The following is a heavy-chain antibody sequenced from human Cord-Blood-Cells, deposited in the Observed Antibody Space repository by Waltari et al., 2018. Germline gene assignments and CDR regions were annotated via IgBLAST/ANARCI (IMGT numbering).Heavy chain of an antibody. D-gene: IGHD6-6*01. Sequence: QVQLQESGPGLVKPSETLSLTCTVSGYSISSGYYWGWIRQPPGKGLEWIGSIYHSGSTYYNPALKSRVTISVDTSKNQVSLKLSSVTAADTAVYYCARAPRESSSSGLAFDIWGQGTMVTVSS. CDR1: GYSISSGYY. J-gene: IGHJ3*02. CDR3: ARAPRESSSSGLAFDI. CDR2: IYHSGST. V-gene: IGHV4-38-2*02.